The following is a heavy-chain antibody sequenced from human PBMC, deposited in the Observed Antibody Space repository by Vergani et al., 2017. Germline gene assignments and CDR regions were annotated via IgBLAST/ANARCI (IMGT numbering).Heavy chain of an antibody. J-gene: IGHJ2*01. CDR1: GYSFTSYW. CDR3: ARLGITMVRGVMDWYFDL. D-gene: IGHD3-10*01. V-gene: IGHV5-10-1*01. CDR2: IDPSDSYT. Sequence: EVQLVQSGAEVKKPGESLRISCKGSGYSFTSYWISWVRQMPGKGLEWMGRIDPSDSYTNYSPSFQGHVTISAGKSISTAYLQWSSLKASDTAMYYCARLGITMVRGVMDWYFDLWGRGTLVTVSS.